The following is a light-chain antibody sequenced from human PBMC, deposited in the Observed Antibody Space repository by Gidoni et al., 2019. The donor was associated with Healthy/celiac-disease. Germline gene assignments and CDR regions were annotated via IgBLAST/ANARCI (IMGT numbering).Light chain of an antibody. CDR2: DAS. Sequence: EIVLTQSPATLSLSPGERATLSGRASQSVSSYLAWYQQKPGQAPRRLIYDASNRATGIPARFSGSGSGTDFTITISSLEPEDFAVYYCQQRSNWPPTFGPGTKVDIK. CDR1: QSVSSY. V-gene: IGKV3-11*01. CDR3: QQRSNWPPT. J-gene: IGKJ3*01.